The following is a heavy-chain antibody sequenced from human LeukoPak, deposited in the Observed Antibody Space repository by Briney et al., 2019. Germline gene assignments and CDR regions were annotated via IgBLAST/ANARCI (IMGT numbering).Heavy chain of an antibody. CDR3: ARVVDTAMVTFYYYYMDV. V-gene: IGHV5-51*01. D-gene: IGHD5-18*01. CDR1: GYSFTSYW. Sequence: GKSLKISCKGSGYSFTSYWIGWVRQMPGKGLEWMGIIYPGDSDTRYSPSFQGQVTISADKSISTAYLQWSSLKASDTAMYYCARVVDTAMVTFYYYYMDVWGKGTTVTVSS. CDR2: IYPGDSDT. J-gene: IGHJ6*03.